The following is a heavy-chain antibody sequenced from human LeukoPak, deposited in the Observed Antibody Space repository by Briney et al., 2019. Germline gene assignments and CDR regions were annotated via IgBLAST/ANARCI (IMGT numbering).Heavy chain of an antibody. Sequence: PSGTLSLTCAVSGGSISSSNWWSWVRQPPGKGLEWIGEIYHSGSTNYNPSLKSRVTISVDTSKNQFSLKLSSVTAADTAVYYCARVRRPSFGFYGMDVWGQGTTVTVSS. J-gene: IGHJ6*02. CDR1: GGSISSSNW. CDR2: IYHSGST. V-gene: IGHV4-4*02. CDR3: ARVRRPSFGFYGMDV. D-gene: IGHD3-10*01.